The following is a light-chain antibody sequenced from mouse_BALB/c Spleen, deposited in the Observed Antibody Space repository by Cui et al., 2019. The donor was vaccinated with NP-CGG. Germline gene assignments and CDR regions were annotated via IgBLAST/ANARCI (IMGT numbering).Light chain of an antibody. CDR3: ALWYSNHWV. J-gene: IGLJ1*01. CDR2: GTN. V-gene: IGLV1*01. CDR1: TGAVTTSNY. Sequence: QDVLTQESAFTTSPGEPVTLTCRSSTGAVTTSNYANWVQEKPDHLFTGLIGGTNNRVPGVPARFSGSLIGDKAALTMTGAQTEDEAIYFCALWYSNHWVFGGGTKLTVL.